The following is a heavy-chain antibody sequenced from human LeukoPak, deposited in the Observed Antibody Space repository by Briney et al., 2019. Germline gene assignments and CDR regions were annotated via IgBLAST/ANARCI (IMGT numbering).Heavy chain of an antibody. CDR1: GFTFSSYV. J-gene: IGHJ4*02. Sequence: GGSLRLSCAGSGFTFSSYVMTWVRQAPGKGLEWVSAISGSGDNAYYADSVKGRFTISRDNSMNRLYLQMNNLRAEDTALYYCAKDQYYYGSGTYLDYWGQGTLATVSS. V-gene: IGHV3-23*01. D-gene: IGHD3-10*01. CDR3: AKDQYYYGSGTYLDY. CDR2: ISGSGDNA.